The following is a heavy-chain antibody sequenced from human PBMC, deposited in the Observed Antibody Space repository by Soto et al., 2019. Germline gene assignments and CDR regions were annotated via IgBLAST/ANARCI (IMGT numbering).Heavy chain of an antibody. D-gene: IGHD6-19*01. J-gene: IGHJ6*02. Sequence: SETLSLTCTVSGGSISSSSYYWGWIRQPPGKGLEWIGSIYYSGSTYYNPSLKSRVTISVDTSKNQFSLKLSSVTAADTAVYYCARHGQNNIGYSSGWYTLEPKYYGMDVWGQGTTVTVSS. CDR1: GGSISSSSYY. CDR3: ARHGQNNIGYSSGWYTLEPKYYGMDV. V-gene: IGHV4-39*01. CDR2: IYYSGST.